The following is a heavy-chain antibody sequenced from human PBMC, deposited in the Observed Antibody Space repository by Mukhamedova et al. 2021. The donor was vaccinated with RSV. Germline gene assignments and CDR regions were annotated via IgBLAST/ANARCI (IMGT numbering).Heavy chain of an antibody. J-gene: IGHJ4*02. CDR3: ARPGYSNYGTFRY. CDR2: INPNKDDT. D-gene: IGHD4-11*01. Sequence: GRINPNKDDTNYAQKFQGRVTMTRDTSISTVYMELSGLRSDDTAVYYCARPGYSNYGTFRYWGQGTLVTVSS. V-gene: IGHV1-2*06.